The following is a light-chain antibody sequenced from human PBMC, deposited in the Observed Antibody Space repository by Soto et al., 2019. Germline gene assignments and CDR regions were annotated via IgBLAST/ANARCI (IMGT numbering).Light chain of an antibody. Sequence: EIVLTQSPGTLSLSPGERATLSCRASQSVSSYLAWYQQKPGQAPRLLIYDASNRATGIPARFSGSGSGTDFTLTISSLEPEDFAVYYCQQHSNFGQGTRWRL. CDR3: QQHSN. J-gene: IGKJ5*01. CDR2: DAS. CDR1: QSVSSY. V-gene: IGKV3-11*01.